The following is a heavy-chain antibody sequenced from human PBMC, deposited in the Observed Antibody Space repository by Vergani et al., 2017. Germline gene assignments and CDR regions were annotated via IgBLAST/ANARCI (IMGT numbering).Heavy chain of an antibody. CDR1: GFTSAGYA. CDR2: ISWNSNSI. CDR3: AKDLGTWSGGGGFDP. V-gene: IGHV3-9*02. J-gene: IGHJ5*02. D-gene: IGHD3-10*01. Sequence: EVQLEESGGGVVLPGRFLRLSWVASGFTSAGYAMHWVRHAPGKGLELVSGISWNSNSIGYADSVKGRFTITRDNAKNSLYLQMNSLRAEDTALYYCAKDLGTWSGGGGFDPWGQGTLVTVSS.